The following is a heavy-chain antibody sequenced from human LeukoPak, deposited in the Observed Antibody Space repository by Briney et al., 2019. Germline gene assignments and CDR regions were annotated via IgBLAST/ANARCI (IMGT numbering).Heavy chain of an antibody. Sequence: KSSETLSLTCTVSSASVTNYYWNWIRQPPGKGLEWIGYSLYSGSPMYNPSLKSRVTISIDTSKNQFFLKLSSVIAADTAVYYCARAPGCRSGKCFSFDYWGQGVLVTVSS. V-gene: IGHV4-59*02. CDR3: ARAPGCRSGKCFSFDY. CDR1: SASVTNYY. CDR2: SLYSGSP. D-gene: IGHD2-15*01. J-gene: IGHJ4*02.